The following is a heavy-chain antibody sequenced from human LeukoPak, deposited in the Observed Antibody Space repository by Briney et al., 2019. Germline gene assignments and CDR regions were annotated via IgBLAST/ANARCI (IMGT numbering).Heavy chain of an antibody. D-gene: IGHD1-1*01. CDR1: GYSFTSYW. J-gene: IGHJ4*02. CDR2: IYPGDSDT. Sequence: RGESLKISCKGSGYSFTSYWIGWARQMPGKGLEWMGIIYPGDSDTRYSPSFQGQVTISADKPISTTYLQWSSLKASDTAMYYCARRGRNWNLFDYWGQGTLVTVSS. V-gene: IGHV5-51*01. CDR3: ARRGRNWNLFDY.